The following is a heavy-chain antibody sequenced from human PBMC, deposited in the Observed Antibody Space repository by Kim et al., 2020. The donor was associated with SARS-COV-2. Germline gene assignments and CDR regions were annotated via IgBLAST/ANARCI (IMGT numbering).Heavy chain of an antibody. CDR3: ARLYYDSSGSFGY. Sequence: YAQRLQGRVTRTTDTSTSTAYMELRSLRSDDTAVYYCARLYYDSSGSFGYWGQGTLVTVSS. J-gene: IGHJ4*02. V-gene: IGHV1-18*01. D-gene: IGHD3-22*01.